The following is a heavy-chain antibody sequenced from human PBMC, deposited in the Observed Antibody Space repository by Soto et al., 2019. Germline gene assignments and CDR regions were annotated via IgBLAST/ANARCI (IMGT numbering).Heavy chain of an antibody. CDR1: GGTFSSYA. CDR2: IIPIFGTA. Sequence: QVQLVQSGAEVQKPGSSVKVSCKASGGTFSSYAISWVRQAPGQGLEWMGGIIPIFGTANYAQKFQGRVTITADESTSKAYMELSSLRSEDTAVYYCARGDTWGTWDKYYFDYWGQGTLVTVSS. CDR3: ARGDTWGTWDKYYFDY. D-gene: IGHD1-7*01. V-gene: IGHV1-69*01. J-gene: IGHJ4*02.